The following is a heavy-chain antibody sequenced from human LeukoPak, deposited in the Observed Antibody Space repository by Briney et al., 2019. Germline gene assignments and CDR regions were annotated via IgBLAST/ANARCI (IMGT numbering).Heavy chain of an antibody. CDR3: ARFGEYIFGVQKDAFDI. Sequence: GASVKVSCKASGYTFTSYYMHWVRQAPGQGLEWMGIINPSGGSTSYAQKFQGRVTMTRDTSTSTVYMELSSLRSEDTAVYYCARFGEYIFGVQKDAFDIWGQGTMVTVSS. CDR2: INPSGGST. J-gene: IGHJ3*02. V-gene: IGHV1-46*01. D-gene: IGHD3-3*02. CDR1: GYTFTSYY.